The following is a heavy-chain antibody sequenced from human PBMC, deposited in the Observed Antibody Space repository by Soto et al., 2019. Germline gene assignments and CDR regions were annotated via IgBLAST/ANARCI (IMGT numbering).Heavy chain of an antibody. V-gene: IGHV3-73*01. Sequence: PSETLRLSCAASGFTFSGSSVHWVRQASGKGLEWVGRIRNKANSYATAYAASVRGRFTISRDDSKNTAFLQMNSLNTEDTAVYYCISHSPEDMIRTWGQGTLVTVSS. CDR1: GFTFSGSS. CDR3: ISHSPEDMIRT. D-gene: IGHD2-15*01. CDR2: IRNKANSYAT. J-gene: IGHJ4*02.